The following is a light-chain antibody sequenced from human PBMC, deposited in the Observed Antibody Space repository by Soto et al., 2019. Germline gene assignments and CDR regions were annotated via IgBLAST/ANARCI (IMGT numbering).Light chain of an antibody. J-gene: IGKJ1*01. Sequence: IVMTHSPATLSVSPGERATLSCRAGQSVSSNLAWYQQKPGQAPRLLIYGASTRATGIPARFSGSGSGTEFTLTISSLQSEDFAVYYCQQYNNWWTFGQGTKVEI. CDR1: QSVSSN. V-gene: IGKV3-15*01. CDR2: GAS. CDR3: QQYNNWWT.